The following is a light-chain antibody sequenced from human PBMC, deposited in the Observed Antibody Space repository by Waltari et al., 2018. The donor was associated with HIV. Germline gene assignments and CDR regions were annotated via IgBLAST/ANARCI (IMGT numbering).Light chain of an antibody. CDR2: DKN. CDR3: NSRDSSDNHLV. V-gene: IGLV3-19*01. CDR1: SISRNY. J-gene: IGLJ3*02. Sequence: SSELTQDPAVSVALGQTVRITCKGDSISRNYASWYQQTPGQAPVPVIYDKNSRPSGIPDRFSGSSSRNTASLTITGAQAEDEADYYCNSRDSSDNHLVFGGGTKLTVL.